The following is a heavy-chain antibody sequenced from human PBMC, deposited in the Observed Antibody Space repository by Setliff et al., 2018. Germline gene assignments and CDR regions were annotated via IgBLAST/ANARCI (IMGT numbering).Heavy chain of an antibody. CDR2: ISSSGSTI. D-gene: IGHD3-16*01. V-gene: IGHV3-11*01. Sequence: GGSLRLSCAASGFTFSDYYMSWIRQAPGKGLEWVSYISSSGSTIYYADSVKGRFTVSRDNAENSLYLQMTSLRAEDTAIYYCARTTGYRLEGDFDYWGQGTLVTVSS. J-gene: IGHJ4*02. CDR3: ARTTGYRLEGDFDY. CDR1: GFTFSDYY.